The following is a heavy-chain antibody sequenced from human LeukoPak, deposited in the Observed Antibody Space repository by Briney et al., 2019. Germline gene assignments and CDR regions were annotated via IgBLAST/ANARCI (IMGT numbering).Heavy chain of an antibody. CDR3: ARAVQSGRMVGATNWFDP. CDR2: IIPILGIA. Sequence: SVKVSCKASGGTFSSYAISWGRQAPGQGLEWMGRIIPILGIANYAQKFQGRVTITADKSTSTAYMELSSLRSEDTAVYYCARAVQSGRMVGATNWFDPWGQRTLVTVSS. V-gene: IGHV1-69*04. J-gene: IGHJ5*02. CDR1: GGTFSSYA. D-gene: IGHD1-26*01.